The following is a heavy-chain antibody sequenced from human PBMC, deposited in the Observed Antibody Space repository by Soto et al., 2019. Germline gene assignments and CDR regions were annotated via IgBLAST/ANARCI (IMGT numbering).Heavy chain of an antibody. Sequence: GESLKISCAASGFTFSSYAMSWVRQAPGKGLEWVSAISGSGGSTYYADSVKGRFTISRDNSKNTLYLQMNSLRAEDTAVYYCAKDQSLSKTVAYYYYGMDVWGQGTTVTVSS. J-gene: IGHJ6*02. CDR1: GFTFSSYA. CDR3: AKDQSLSKTVAYYYYGMDV. V-gene: IGHV3-23*01. CDR2: ISGSGGST. D-gene: IGHD4-17*01.